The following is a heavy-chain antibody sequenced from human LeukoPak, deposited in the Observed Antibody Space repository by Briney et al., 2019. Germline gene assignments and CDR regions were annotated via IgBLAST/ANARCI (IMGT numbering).Heavy chain of an antibody. D-gene: IGHD3-10*01. Sequence: GGSLRLSCAASRFXVSNNYIAWVRQAPGKGLEWVSVIYSGGSTYYADSVKGRFSLSRDNSKNTLYLQMNSLTDEDTAVYHCARGQFYYGSGTFYPMDSWGQGTLVTVSS. CDR1: RFXVSNNY. J-gene: IGHJ4*02. CDR2: IYSGGST. CDR3: ARGQFYYGSGTFYPMDS. V-gene: IGHV3-66*01.